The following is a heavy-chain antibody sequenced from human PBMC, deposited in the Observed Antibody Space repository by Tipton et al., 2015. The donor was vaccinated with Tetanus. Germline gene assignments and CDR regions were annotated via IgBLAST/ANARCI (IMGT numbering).Heavy chain of an antibody. J-gene: IGHJ4*02. CDR3: ARDQARGARGWNYFDY. Sequence: LRLSCTVSGGSINSGAYCWSWIRQHPGKGLEWIGDIYYSGRTYYNPSLKSRVTISVDTSKNQFYLKLNSVTAADTAVYYCARDQARGARGWNYFDYWGQGTLVTVSS. D-gene: IGHD1-26*01. CDR1: GGSINSGAYC. V-gene: IGHV4-31*02. CDR2: IYYSGRT.